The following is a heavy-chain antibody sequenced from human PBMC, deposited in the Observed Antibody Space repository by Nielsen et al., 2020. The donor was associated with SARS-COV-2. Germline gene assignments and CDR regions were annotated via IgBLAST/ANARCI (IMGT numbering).Heavy chain of an antibody. CDR1: GFTFSSYS. J-gene: IGHJ3*02. Sequence: GESLKISCAASGFTFSSYSMNWVRQAPGKGLEWVSSISSSSSYIYYADSVKGRFTISRDNAKNSLYLQMNSLRAEDTAVYYCARPLLRYTTDAFDIWGQGTMVTVSS. V-gene: IGHV3-21*01. CDR2: ISSSSSYI. D-gene: IGHD3-9*01. CDR3: ARPLLRYTTDAFDI.